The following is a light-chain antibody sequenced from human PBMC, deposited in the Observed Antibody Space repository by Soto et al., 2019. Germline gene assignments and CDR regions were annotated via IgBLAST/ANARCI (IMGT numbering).Light chain of an antibody. Sequence: DIQMTQSPSTLSASVGYRVAITCRASQSVSGWLAWYQQKPGKVPKLLIYQASTLEDGVPSRFSGSGSGTEFTLIISSLQPYDSATYYCQHYNDYSYTFGPGTNLEIK. CDR1: QSVSGW. J-gene: IGKJ2*01. CDR3: QHYNDYSYT. CDR2: QAS. V-gene: IGKV1-5*03.